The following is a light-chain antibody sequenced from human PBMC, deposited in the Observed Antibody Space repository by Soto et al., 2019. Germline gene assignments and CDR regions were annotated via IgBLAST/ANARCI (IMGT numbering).Light chain of an antibody. V-gene: IGKV2-28*01. CDR1: QSLLHSNGYNY. J-gene: IGKJ3*01. CDR3: MQALQTPLFT. Sequence: EIVMTQSPLSLPVTPGEPASISYRSSQSLLHSNGYNYLDWYLQRPGQSPQLLIYLGSNRASGVPDRFSGSGSGTDFTLKISRVEAEDVGVYYCMQALQTPLFTFGPGTKVDIK. CDR2: LGS.